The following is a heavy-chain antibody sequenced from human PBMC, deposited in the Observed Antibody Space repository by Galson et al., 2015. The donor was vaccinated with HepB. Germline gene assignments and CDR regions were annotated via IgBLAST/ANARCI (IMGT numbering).Heavy chain of an antibody. J-gene: IGHJ2*01. Sequence: SLRLSCAASGFTFSSYAMSWVRQAPGKGLEWVSTISGSGGSTYYADSVKGRFTISRDNSKNTLYLQMNSLRAEDTAVYYCAKSGDCTNAVCYRRPEEYWYFDLWGRGTLVTVSS. CDR1: GFTFSSYA. CDR3: AKSGDCTNAVCYRRPEEYWYFDL. D-gene: IGHD2-8*01. V-gene: IGHV3-23*01. CDR2: ISGSGGST.